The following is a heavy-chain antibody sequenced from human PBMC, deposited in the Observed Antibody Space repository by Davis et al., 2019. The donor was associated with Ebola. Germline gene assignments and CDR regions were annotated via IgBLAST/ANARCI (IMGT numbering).Heavy chain of an antibody. CDR1: GGSISSYY. D-gene: IGHD1-26*01. J-gene: IGHJ4*02. CDR3: AKDAGALIGYYFDY. V-gene: IGHV4-59*12. CDR2: IYYSGST. Sequence: MPGGSLRLSCTVSGGSISSYYWSWIRQPPGKGLEWIGYIYYSGSTNYNPSLKSRVTILVDTSKNQFSLKLSSVTAADTAVYYCAKDAGALIGYYFDYWGQGTLVTVSS.